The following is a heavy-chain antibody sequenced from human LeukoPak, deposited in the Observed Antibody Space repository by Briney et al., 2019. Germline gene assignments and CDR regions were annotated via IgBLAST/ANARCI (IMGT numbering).Heavy chain of an antibody. V-gene: IGHV1-2*02. CDR1: GYTFTGYY. CDR2: INPNSGGT. Sequence: ASVKVSCKASGYTFTGYYMHWVRQAPGQGLEWMGWINPNSGGTNYAQKFQGRVTMTRDTSISTAYMELSRLRSDDTAVYYCARGGGSGMAYKYRDDAFDIWGQGTMVTVSS. CDR3: ARGGGSGMAYKYRDDAFDI. D-gene: IGHD3-10*01. J-gene: IGHJ3*02.